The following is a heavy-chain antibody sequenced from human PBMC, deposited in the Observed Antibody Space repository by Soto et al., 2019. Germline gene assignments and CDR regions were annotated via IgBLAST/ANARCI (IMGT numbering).Heavy chain of an antibody. CDR3: ARTPTYYYDSSGYLDY. V-gene: IGHV1-69*06. CDR2: IIPIFGTA. CDR1: EGTFSIYA. J-gene: IGHJ4*02. D-gene: IGHD3-22*01. Sequence: SVKVSCQASEGTFSIYAISWVRQAPGQGLEWMGGIIPIFGTANYAQKFQGRVTITADKSTSTAYMELSSLRSEDTAVYYCARTPTYYYDSSGYLDYWGQGTLVTVSS.